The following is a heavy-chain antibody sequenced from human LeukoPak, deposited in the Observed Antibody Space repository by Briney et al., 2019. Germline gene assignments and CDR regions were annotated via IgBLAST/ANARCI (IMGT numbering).Heavy chain of an antibody. CDR2: FDPEDGET. V-gene: IGHV1-24*01. CDR3: ATSNISSSWGDY. Sequence: AASVKVSCTVSGYTLTELSMHWVRQAPGKGLEWMGGFDPEDGETIYAQKFQGRVTMTEDTSTDTAYMELSSLRSEDTAVYYCATSNISSSWGDYWGQGTLVTVSS. D-gene: IGHD6-13*01. CDR1: GYTLTELS. J-gene: IGHJ4*02.